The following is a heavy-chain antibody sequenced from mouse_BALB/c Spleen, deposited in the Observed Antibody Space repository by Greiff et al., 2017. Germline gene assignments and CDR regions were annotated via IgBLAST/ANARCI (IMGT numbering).Heavy chain of an antibody. CDR3: ARLSTMITTGDYFDY. Sequence: EVQRVESGGGLVQPGGSLKLSCAASGFTFSSYTMSWVRQTPEKRLEWVAYISNGGGSTYYPDTVKGRFTISRDNAKNTLYLQMSSLKSEDTAMYYCARLSTMITTGDYFDYWGQGTTLTVSS. D-gene: IGHD2-4*01. CDR2: ISNGGGST. V-gene: IGHV5-12-2*01. J-gene: IGHJ2*01. CDR1: GFTFSSYT.